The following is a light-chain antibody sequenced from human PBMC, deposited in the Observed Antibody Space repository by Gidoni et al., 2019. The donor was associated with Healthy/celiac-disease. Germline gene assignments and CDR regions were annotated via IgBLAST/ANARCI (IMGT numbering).Light chain of an antibody. CDR3: QQRDT. Sequence: DIQMTQSPASLSASVGDRVTITCRASQSISSYLKSYQQKPGKAPKLLIYAASSVQSGVPSRFSGSGSGTDFTRTISGLQAEDFSTYYCQQRDTFGPGTKVDIK. J-gene: IGKJ3*01. CDR2: AAS. V-gene: IGKV1-39*01. CDR1: QSISSY.